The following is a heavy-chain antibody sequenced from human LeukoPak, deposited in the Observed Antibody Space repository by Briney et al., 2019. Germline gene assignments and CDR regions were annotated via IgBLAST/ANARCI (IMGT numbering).Heavy chain of an antibody. CDR1: VYTFTGYY. D-gene: IGHD6-13*01. J-gene: IGHJ4*02. V-gene: IGHV1-2*02. Sequence: ASVKVSCKASVYTFTGYYMQWVRQAPGQGLEWMGWINPNSGGTNYAQKFQGRVTMPRDTSISTAYMELSRLRSDDTAVYYCARALSIAAADQLSHGYWGQGTLVTVSS. CDR3: ARALSIAAADQLSHGY. CDR2: INPNSGGT.